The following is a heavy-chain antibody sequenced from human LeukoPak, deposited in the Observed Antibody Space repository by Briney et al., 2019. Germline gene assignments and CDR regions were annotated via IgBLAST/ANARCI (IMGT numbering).Heavy chain of an antibody. J-gene: IGHJ6*03. CDR1: GYTFTSYG. V-gene: IGHV1-18*01. D-gene: IGHD2-2*01. CDR3: ARDSVVPAAAYYYYMDV. CDR2: ISAYNGNT. Sequence: ASVKVSCKASGYTFTSYGITWVRQAPGQGLDWMGWISAYNGNTNYAQKLQGRVTMTTDTSMSTAYMELRSLRSDDTAVYYCARDSVVPAAAYYYYMDVWGKGTTVTVSS.